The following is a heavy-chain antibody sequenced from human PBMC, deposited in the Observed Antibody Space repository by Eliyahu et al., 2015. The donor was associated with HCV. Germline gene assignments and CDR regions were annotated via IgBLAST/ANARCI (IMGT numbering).Heavy chain of an antibody. J-gene: IGHJ4*02. CDR2: ISSSSSYI. Sequence: EVQLVESGGGLVKPGGSXXLSCAAXXFTXSXYSMNWVRQAPGKGLEWVSSISSSSSYIYYADSVKGRFTISRDNAKNSLYLQMNSLRAEDTAVYYCARERAMTTFAFDYWGQGTLVTVSS. D-gene: IGHD2/OR15-2a*01. V-gene: IGHV3-21*01. CDR3: ARERAMTTFAFDY. CDR1: XFTXSXYS.